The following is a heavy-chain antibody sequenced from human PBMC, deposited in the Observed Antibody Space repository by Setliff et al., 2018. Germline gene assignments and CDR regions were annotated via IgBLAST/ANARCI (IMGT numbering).Heavy chain of an antibody. D-gene: IGHD3-3*01. CDR3: RFWSGYYKNDY. J-gene: IGHJ4*02. CDR2: INHSGTT. Sequence: SETLSLTCAVYGGSFSGYYWGWVRQSPGKGLDWIGVINHSGTTNYDPSLEGRISISVDTSKRQFSLKLSSVTAADMAVYYCRFWSGYYKNDYWAQGTLVTVSS. CDR1: GGSFSGYY. V-gene: IGHV4-34*01.